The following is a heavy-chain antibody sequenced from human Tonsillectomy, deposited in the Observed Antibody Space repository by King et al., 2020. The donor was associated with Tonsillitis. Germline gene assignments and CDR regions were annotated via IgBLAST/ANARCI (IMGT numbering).Heavy chain of an antibody. CDR3: AHRDVFGELLTTNWCAP. V-gene: IGHV2-5*01. CDR2: IYWNDDK. Sequence: ITLKESGPTLVKPTQTLTLTCTFSGFSVSTSGVGVGWIRQPPGKALEWLALIYWNDDKRYSPSLKNRLTITKDTSKNQVVLTMTNMDPGDTATYYCAHRDVFGELLTTNWCAPGGQGTLVTVSS. CDR1: GFSVSTSGVG. J-gene: IGHJ5*02. D-gene: IGHD3-10*01.